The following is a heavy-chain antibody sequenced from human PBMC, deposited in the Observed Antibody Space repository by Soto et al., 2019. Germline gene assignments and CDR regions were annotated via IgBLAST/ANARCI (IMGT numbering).Heavy chain of an antibody. CDR1: GGTFSSYA. CDR2: IIPIFETA. CDR3: ARGGGSYNVGGLWYFDF. J-gene: IGHJ4*02. D-gene: IGHD1-26*01. Sequence: QVQLVQSGAEVKKPGSSVKVSCKASGGTFSSYAISWVRQAPGQGLEWMGGIIPIFETANYAQKFQGRVTITADESTSTAYMELSSLRSEDTAVYYCARGGGSYNVGGLWYFDFWGQGTLVTVSS. V-gene: IGHV1-69*12.